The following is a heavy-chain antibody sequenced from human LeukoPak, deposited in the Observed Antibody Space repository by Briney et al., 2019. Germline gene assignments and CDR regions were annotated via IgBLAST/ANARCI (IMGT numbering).Heavy chain of an antibody. J-gene: IGHJ4*02. CDR1: GGSISSSNW. D-gene: IGHD4-23*01. V-gene: IGHV4-4*02. CDR2: IYHSGST. CDR3: AREFARDGGFDY. Sequence: SETLSLTCAVSGGSISSSNWWSWVRQPPGKGLEWIGEIYHSGSTNYNPSLKSRVAISVDTSKNQFSLKLSSVTAADTAAYYCAREFARDGGFDYWGQGTLVTVSS.